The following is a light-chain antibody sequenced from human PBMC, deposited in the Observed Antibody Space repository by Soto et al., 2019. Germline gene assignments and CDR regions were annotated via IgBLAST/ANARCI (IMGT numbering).Light chain of an antibody. J-gene: IGKJ5*01. V-gene: IGKV3-20*01. CDR1: QSISSSF. CDR3: QQYDNSPIT. CDR2: GAS. Sequence: EIVLTQSPGILSLSPGEIASLSCWSSQSISSSFLAWYQQKPGQAPRLLIYGASSRATGIPDRFSGTGSETDFTLTISRLEPEDFAVYYCQQYDNSPITFGQGTRLEI.